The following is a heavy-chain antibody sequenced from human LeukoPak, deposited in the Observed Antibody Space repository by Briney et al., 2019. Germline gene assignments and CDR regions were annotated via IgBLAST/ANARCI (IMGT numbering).Heavy chain of an antibody. V-gene: IGHV3-30*03. Sequence: GGSLRLSCAASGFTFSSYGMHWVRQAPGKGLEWVAVISYDGSNKYYADSAKGRFTISRDNSKNTLYLQMNSLRAEDTAVYYCASFYGDYWGQGTLVTVSS. CDR3: ASFYGDY. D-gene: IGHD2/OR15-2a*01. CDR1: GFTFSSYG. CDR2: ISYDGSNK. J-gene: IGHJ4*02.